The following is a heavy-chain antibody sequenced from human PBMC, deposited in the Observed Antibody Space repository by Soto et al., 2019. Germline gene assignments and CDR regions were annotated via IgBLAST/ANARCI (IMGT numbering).Heavy chain of an antibody. J-gene: IGHJ6*02. Sequence: ASVKVSCKASGYTFTSYYMHWVRQAPGQGLEWMGIINPSGGSTSYAQKFQGRVTMTRDTSTSTVYMELSSLRSEDTAAYYCARDIAAAGPYYYYYGMDVWGQGTTVTVSS. V-gene: IGHV1-46*01. CDR3: ARDIAAAGPYYYYYGMDV. D-gene: IGHD6-13*01. CDR1: GYTFTSYY. CDR2: INPSGGST.